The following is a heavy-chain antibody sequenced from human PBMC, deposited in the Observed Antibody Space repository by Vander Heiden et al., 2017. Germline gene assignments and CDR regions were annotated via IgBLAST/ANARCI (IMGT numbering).Heavy chain of an antibody. J-gene: IGHJ6*02. CDR2: IGTAGDT. CDR3: ARGAARRWDYYYYGMDV. CDR1: GFTFSSYD. Sequence: EVQLVESGGGLVQPGGSLRLSCAASGFTFSSYDMHWVRQATGKGLEWVSAIGTAGDTYYPGSVKGRFTISRENAKNSLYLQMNSLRAGDTAVYYCARGAARRWDYYYYGMDVWGQGTTVTVSS. D-gene: IGHD6-6*01. V-gene: IGHV3-13*01.